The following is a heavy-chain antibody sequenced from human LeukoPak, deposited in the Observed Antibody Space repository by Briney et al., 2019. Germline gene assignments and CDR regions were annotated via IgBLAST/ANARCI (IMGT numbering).Heavy chain of an antibody. CDR1: GGSISSHY. D-gene: IGHD5-12*01. J-gene: IGHJ4*02. CDR2: IYYSGST. V-gene: IGHV4-59*11. CDR3: ARGGYSGYDFVGSFDY. Sequence: SETLSLTCTVSGGSISSHYWSWIRQPPGKGLEWIGYIYYSGSTNYNPFLKSRVTISVDTSKNQFSLKLSSVTAADTAVYYCARGGYSGYDFVGSFDYWGQGTLVTVSS.